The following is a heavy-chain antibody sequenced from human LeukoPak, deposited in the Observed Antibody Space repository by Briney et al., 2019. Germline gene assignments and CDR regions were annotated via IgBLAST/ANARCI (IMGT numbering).Heavy chain of an antibody. J-gene: IGHJ4*02. CDR3: ARAPHFFDTSGSRYYFDY. D-gene: IGHD3-22*01. Sequence: SETLSLTCTVSGGSIRSTNYYWGWVRQPPGKGLEWIGSIYYSGNTYHSPSLMSRVTISVDTSKNQFSLKLSSVTAADTAVYYCARAPHFFDTSGSRYYFDYWGQGALVTVSS. CDR2: IYYSGNT. V-gene: IGHV4-39*07. CDR1: GGSIRSTNYY.